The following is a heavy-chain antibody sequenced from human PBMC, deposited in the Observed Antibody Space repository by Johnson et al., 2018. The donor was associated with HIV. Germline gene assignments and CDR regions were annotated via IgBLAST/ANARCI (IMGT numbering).Heavy chain of an antibody. CDR2: IFTVGDV. CDR1: GITVSSNY. CDR3: ARDGRDMVTRGSFDI. D-gene: IGHD5-18*01. V-gene: IGHV3-66*02. J-gene: IGHJ3*02. Sequence: VLLVESGGGLAQPGGSLRLSCAASGITVSSNYMSWVRQAPGKGLEWVSVIFTVGDVYYADSVKGRFTISRDNSKNILYLQMNSLRPEDTAVYYCARDGRDMVTRGSFDIWGQGTMVTVSS.